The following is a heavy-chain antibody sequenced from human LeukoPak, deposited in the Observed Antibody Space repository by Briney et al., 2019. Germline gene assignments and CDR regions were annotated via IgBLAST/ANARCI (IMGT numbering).Heavy chain of an antibody. V-gene: IGHV4-34*01. CDR1: GGSFSGCY. CDR2: VNHSGST. D-gene: IGHD6-19*01. J-gene: IGHJ4*02. CDR3: ARERWLVRVTFDY. Sequence: SETLSLTCAVSGGSFSGCYWSWIRQPPGQGLEWIGEVNHSGSTNYNPSLTSRVTISVDTSKNQFSLKLSSVTAADTAVYYCARERWLVRVTFDYWGQGTLVTVSS.